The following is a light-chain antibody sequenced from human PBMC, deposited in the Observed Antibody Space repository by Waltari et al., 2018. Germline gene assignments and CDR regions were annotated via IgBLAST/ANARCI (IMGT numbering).Light chain of an antibody. CDR2: KIA. CDR1: QSLVHSNGNTY. CDR3: MPTTQFPCT. Sequence: DIVMTQTQLSSPVTLGQPASISCRSSQSLVHSNGNTYLSWLHQRPGLPPRLLIHKIASRFSWAPDRFSGSGAWTDFTLKISRVEAEDVGIYYCMPTTQFPCTLGQGTKVEIK. V-gene: IGKV2-24*01. J-gene: IGKJ1*01.